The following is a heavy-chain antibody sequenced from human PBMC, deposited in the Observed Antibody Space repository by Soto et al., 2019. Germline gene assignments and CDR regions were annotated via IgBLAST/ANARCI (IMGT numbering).Heavy chain of an antibody. CDR2: INKYGGTA. CDR3: SKDLHWYGMDV. CDR1: GFTFDDYF. J-gene: IGHJ6*02. Sequence: EVQLLESGGGLVQPGESLRLSCAASGFTFDDYFMNLVRHAPGKGLEWVTGINKYGGTAQYAGSVRGRFTISRDNARNTLYLQMNSLSDEDTALYYWSKDLHWYGMDVWGQGTTVTVSS. D-gene: IGHD1-20*01. V-gene: IGHV3-23*01.